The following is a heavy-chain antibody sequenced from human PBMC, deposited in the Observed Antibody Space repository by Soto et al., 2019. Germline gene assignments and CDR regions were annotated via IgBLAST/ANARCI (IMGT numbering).Heavy chain of an antibody. CDR1: AFIFSDYY. Sequence: GFLRLSCAASAFIFSDYYMSWIRQAPGKGLEWVSYISSGSSYTNYADSVKGRFTISRDNAKNSLYLQMNSLRGEDTAVYYCARWLTGTTTIDYWGQGTLVTVSS. D-gene: IGHD1-7*01. CDR3: ARWLTGTTTIDY. CDR2: ISSGSSYT. J-gene: IGHJ4*02. V-gene: IGHV3-11*06.